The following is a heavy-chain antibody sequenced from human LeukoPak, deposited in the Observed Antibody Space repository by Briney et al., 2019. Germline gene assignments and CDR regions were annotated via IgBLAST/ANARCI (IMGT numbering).Heavy chain of an antibody. J-gene: IGHJ4*02. CDR1: GFTFSSYA. Sequence: GGSLRLSCAASGFTFSSYAMHWVRQAPGKGLEWVAVISYDGSNKYYADSVKGRFTISRDNSKNTLYLQMNSLRAEDTAVYYCARTGYSTPPDYWGQGTLVTVSS. CDR2: ISYDGSNK. CDR3: ARTGYSTPPDY. D-gene: IGHD6-13*01. V-gene: IGHV3-30-3*01.